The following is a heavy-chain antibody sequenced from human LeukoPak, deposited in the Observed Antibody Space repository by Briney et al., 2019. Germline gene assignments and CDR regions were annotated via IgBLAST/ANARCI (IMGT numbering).Heavy chain of an antibody. CDR3: ARQGGSSGWLYYYYYGMDV. J-gene: IGHJ6*02. CDR1: GGSISSSSYY. D-gene: IGHD6-19*01. CDR2: IYYSGST. Sequence: SETMSLTCTVSGGSISSSSYYWGWIRQPPGKGLEWIGSIYYSGSTYYNPSLKSRVTISVDTSKNQFSLKLSSVTAADTAVYYCARQGGSSGWLYYYYYGMDVWGQGTTVTVSS. V-gene: IGHV4-39*01.